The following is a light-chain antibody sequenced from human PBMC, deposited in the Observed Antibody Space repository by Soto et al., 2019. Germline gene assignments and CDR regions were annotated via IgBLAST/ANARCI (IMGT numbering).Light chain of an antibody. CDR3: QSYDSSLSGFYV. Sequence: QSALTQPPSVSRAPGQRVTISCTGSSSNIGAGYDVHWYQQLPGTAPKLLIYGNSNRPSGVPDRFSGSKSGTSASLAITGLQAEDEADYYCQSYDSSLSGFYVFGTGTKLTVL. CDR2: GNS. J-gene: IGLJ1*01. CDR1: SSNIGAGYD. V-gene: IGLV1-40*01.